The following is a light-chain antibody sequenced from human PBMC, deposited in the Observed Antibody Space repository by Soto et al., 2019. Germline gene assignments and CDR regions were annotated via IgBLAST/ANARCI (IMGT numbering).Light chain of an antibody. J-gene: IGKJ2*01. CDR3: QQYKSYSPYT. V-gene: IGKV1-5*03. Sequence: DIQLTQSPSFLSASVGDRVTITCRASESISRWLAWYQQKPGQAPKLLIHRASTLATGVPSRISGSGSGTDFTLTISNLQPDDFATYYCQQYKSYSPYTFGQGTK. CDR1: ESISRW. CDR2: RAS.